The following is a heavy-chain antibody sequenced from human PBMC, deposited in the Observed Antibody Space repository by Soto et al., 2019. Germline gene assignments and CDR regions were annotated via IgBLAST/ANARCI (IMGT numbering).Heavy chain of an antibody. J-gene: IGHJ5*02. V-gene: IGHV3-33*01. CDR1: GFTFSSYG. CDR3: ARGRVVPAGFTRVRFDP. CDR2: IWYDGSNK. Sequence: GGSLRLSCAASGFTFSSYGMHWVRQAPGKGLEWVAVIWYDGSNKYYADSVKGRFTISRDNSKNTLYLQMNSLRAADTAVYYCARGRVVPAGFTRVRFDPWGQGTLVTVSS. D-gene: IGHD2-2*01.